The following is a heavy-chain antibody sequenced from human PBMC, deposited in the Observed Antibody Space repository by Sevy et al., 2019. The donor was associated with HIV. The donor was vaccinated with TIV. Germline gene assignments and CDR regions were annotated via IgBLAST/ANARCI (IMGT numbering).Heavy chain of an antibody. J-gene: IGHJ4*02. CDR3: ATAYKWNDAMHT. Sequence: SETLSLTCTVSGVSISSFYWSWVRQPAGKGLEWLGRIYFGGSPNYNPSLKSRVTMSLDTSENQVSLKVSSVTAADTAVYYCATAYKWNDAMHTWGQGTLVTVSS. D-gene: IGHD1-1*01. V-gene: IGHV4-4*07. CDR2: IYFGGSP. CDR1: GVSISSFY.